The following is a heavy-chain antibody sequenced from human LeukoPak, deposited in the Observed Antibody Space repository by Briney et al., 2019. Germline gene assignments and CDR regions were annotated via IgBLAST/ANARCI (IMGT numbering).Heavy chain of an antibody. Sequence: GGSLRLSCAASGFTVISNYMTWVRQAPGKGLEWVSVIFSGGTTYYADSVKGRFTISRHNSENTLYLQMNSLRGEDTAVYYCARDYVTPGITGTTSPLDYWGQGILVSVSS. CDR2: IFSGGTT. V-gene: IGHV3-53*04. D-gene: IGHD1-7*01. CDR1: GFTVISNY. CDR3: ARDYVTPGITGTTSPLDY. J-gene: IGHJ4*02.